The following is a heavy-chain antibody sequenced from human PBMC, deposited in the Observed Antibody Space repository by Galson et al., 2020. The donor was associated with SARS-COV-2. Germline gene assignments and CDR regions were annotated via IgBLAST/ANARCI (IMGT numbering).Heavy chain of an antibody. J-gene: IGHJ4*02. CDR3: ARDTSGQERFDY. CDR2: IIPIFGTA. Sequence: SVKVSCKASAGTFSSYAISWVRQAPGQGLEWMGGIIPIFGTANYAQKFQGRVTITADESTSTAYMELSSLRSEDTAVYYCARDTSGQERFDYWGQGTLVTVSS. V-gene: IGHV1-69*13. D-gene: IGHD2-2*01. CDR1: AGTFSSYA.